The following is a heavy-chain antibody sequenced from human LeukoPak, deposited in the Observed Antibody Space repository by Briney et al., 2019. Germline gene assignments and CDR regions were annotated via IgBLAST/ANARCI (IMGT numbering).Heavy chain of an antibody. Sequence: SETLSLTCTVSGGSISSGGYYWSWIRQHPGKGLEWIGYIYYSGSTYYNPSLKSRVTISVDASKNQFSLKLSSVTAADTAVYYCARTRRITMVRGGILFDPWGQGTLVTVSS. CDR2: IYYSGST. CDR1: GGSISSGGYY. D-gene: IGHD3-10*01. CDR3: ARTRRITMVRGGILFDP. V-gene: IGHV4-31*03. J-gene: IGHJ5*02.